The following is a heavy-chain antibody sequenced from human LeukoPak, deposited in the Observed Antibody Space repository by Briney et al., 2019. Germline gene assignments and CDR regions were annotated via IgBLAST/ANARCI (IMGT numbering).Heavy chain of an antibody. J-gene: IGHJ5*02. CDR1: GYTFTGYY. V-gene: IGHV1-2*02. CDR2: INPNSGGT. D-gene: IGHD4-17*01. CDR3: ARSTVYNWFDP. Sequence: ASVKVSCKASGYTFTGYYMHWVRQAPGQGLEWMGWINPNSGGTNYAQKFQGRVTMTRDTSISTAYMELRSLRSDDTAVYYCARSTVYNWFDPWGQGTLVTVSS.